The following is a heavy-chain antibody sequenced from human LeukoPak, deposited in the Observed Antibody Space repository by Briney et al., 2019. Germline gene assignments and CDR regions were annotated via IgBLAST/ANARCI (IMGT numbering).Heavy chain of an antibody. J-gene: IGHJ3*02. Sequence: PGWALRLSCAASGFTFDHYGMSWVRQAPGKGLEWVSGINWNGGSTGYADSVKGRFTISRDNAKNSLYLQMNSLRAEDTALYYCARGHGFVVVPADDAFDIWGQGTMVTVSS. CDR2: INWNGGST. CDR3: ARGHGFVVVPADDAFDI. V-gene: IGHV3-20*04. D-gene: IGHD2-2*01. CDR1: GFTFDHYG.